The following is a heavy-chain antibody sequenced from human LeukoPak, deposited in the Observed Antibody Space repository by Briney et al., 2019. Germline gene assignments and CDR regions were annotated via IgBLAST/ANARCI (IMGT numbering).Heavy chain of an antibody. CDR3: AAQIAARVY. CDR2: VNHSEGT. J-gene: IGHJ4*02. D-gene: IGHD6-6*01. Sequence: SETLSLTCAVYCGSYSNYYWSWIRQPPGKGLEWIGEVNHSEGTNYNPSLKSRVSISVDTSKNQFSLKLSSVTAADTAVYYCAAQIAARVYWGQGSLVTVSP. V-gene: IGHV4-34*01. CDR1: CGSYSNYY.